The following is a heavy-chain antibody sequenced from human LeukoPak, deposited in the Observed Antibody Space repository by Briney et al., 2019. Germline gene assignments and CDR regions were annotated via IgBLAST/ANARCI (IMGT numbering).Heavy chain of an antibody. D-gene: IGHD3-3*01. CDR2: IYHSGST. Sequence: SETLSLTCAVSGYSISSGYYWGWIRQPPGKGLEWIGNIYHSGSTYYNPSLKRIDTIPVDTPKHQFSLTLSSVTAGDTAVYYCARHLDGTYYDFWSGPFDAFDIWGQGTMVTVSS. CDR1: GYSISSGYY. V-gene: IGHV4-38-2*01. J-gene: IGHJ3*02. CDR3: ARHLDGTYYDFWSGPFDAFDI.